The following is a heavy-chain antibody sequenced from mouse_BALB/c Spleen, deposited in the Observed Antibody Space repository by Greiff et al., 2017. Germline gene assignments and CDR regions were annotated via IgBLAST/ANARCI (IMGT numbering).Heavy chain of an antibody. J-gene: IGHJ2*01. Sequence: EVKLQESGGGLVQPGGSMKLSCVASGFTFSNYWMNWVRQSPEKGLEWVAEIRLKSNNYATHYAESVKGRFTISRDDSKSSVYLQMNNLRAEDTGIYYCTVYFDYWGQGTTLTVSS. CDR3: TVYFDY. CDR2: IRLKSNNYAT. CDR1: GFTFSNYW. V-gene: IGHV6-6*02.